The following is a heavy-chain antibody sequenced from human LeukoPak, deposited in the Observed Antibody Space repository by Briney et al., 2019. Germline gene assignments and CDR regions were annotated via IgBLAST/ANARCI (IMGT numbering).Heavy chain of an antibody. D-gene: IGHD6-6*01. J-gene: IGHJ4*02. V-gene: IGHV1-2*02. Sequence: ASVKVSCKASGYTFTGYYMHWVRQAPGQGLEWMGWINPNSGGTNYAQKFQGRVTMTRDTSISTAYMELSRLRSDDTAVYYCARGPTYNAIEYSSWPVDYWGQGTLVTVSS. CDR2: INPNSGGT. CDR3: ARGPTYNAIEYSSWPVDY. CDR1: GYTFTGYY.